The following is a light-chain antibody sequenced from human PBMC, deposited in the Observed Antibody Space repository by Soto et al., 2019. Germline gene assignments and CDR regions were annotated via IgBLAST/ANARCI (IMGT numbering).Light chain of an antibody. CDR2: KAS. CDR1: QSISKY. V-gene: IGKV1-39*01. J-gene: IGKJ2*01. CDR3: QQYSTSPYT. Sequence: DIQMTQSPSSLSASVGDRVTLTCRASQSISKYLNWYQVKSGKGPKLLIHKASTLHIGVPSRFSGAGSGTEFALTISSLQPSDFATYFCQQYSTSPYTFGQGTKLEIK.